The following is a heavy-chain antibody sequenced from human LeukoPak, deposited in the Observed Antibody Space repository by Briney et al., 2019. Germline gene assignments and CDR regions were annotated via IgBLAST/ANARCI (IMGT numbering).Heavy chain of an antibody. Sequence: SVKVSCKASGGTFSSYAISWVRQAPGQGLEWMGGIIPIFGTANYTQKFQGRVTITADESTSTAYMELSSLRSEDTAVYYCASSGYSSSWYYFDYWGQGTLVTVSS. CDR1: GGTFSSYA. J-gene: IGHJ4*02. V-gene: IGHV1-69*01. CDR2: IIPIFGTA. CDR3: ASSGYSSSWYYFDY. D-gene: IGHD6-13*01.